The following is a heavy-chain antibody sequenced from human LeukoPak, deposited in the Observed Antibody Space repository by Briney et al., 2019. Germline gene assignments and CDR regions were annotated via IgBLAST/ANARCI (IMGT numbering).Heavy chain of an antibody. CDR2: ITSGVCIT. D-gene: IGHD3-22*01. CDR3: AKGDYYDIDY. CDR1: GFTFSNDG. Sequence: PGGSLRLSCAASGFTFSNDGMNLVSQAPGKGLEKVSIITSGVCITYYADYVKGRFTISRDNSKNNLYLQMNSMRAEDTAVYYCAKGDYYDIDYWGQGTLVTVSS. V-gene: IGHV3-23*01. J-gene: IGHJ4*02.